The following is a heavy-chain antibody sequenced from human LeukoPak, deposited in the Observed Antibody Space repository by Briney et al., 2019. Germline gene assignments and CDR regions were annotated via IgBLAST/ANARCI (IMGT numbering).Heavy chain of an antibody. Sequence: GGSLRLSCAVSGFTFNNAWMSWVRQAPGKGLEWVGRIKSRIHGGTTDYAAPVKGRFTISRDDPKNTLYLQMNSLKTEDTAVYYCVTPNDYGDPTVNSRNDYWGQGTLVTVSS. V-gene: IGHV3-15*01. CDR3: VTPNDYGDPTVNSRNDY. J-gene: IGHJ4*02. CDR1: GFTFNNAW. CDR2: IKSRIHGGTT. D-gene: IGHD4-17*01.